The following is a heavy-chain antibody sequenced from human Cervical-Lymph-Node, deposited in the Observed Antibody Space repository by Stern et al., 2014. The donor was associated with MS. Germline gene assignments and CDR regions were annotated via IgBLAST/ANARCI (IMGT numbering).Heavy chain of an antibody. V-gene: IGHV1-3*01. D-gene: IGHD3-3*01. CDR3: AREAAIFGVVIVNHFDY. CDR1: GYTFTTYA. J-gene: IGHJ4*02. Sequence: QVQLVQSGAEVKKPGASVKVSCKASGYTFTTYAMHWVRQAPGQRLEWMGWSKAGNGNTRYSQKFQGRVTMTRDTSASTAYMELSSLRSEDTAVYYCAREAAIFGVVIVNHFDYWGQGTLVTVSS. CDR2: SKAGNGNT.